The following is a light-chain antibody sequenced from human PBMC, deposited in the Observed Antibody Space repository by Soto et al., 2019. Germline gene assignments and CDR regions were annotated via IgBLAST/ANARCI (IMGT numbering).Light chain of an antibody. CDR2: KAT. Sequence: DIQMTQSPSTLSASVGDGVTITCRASQTITTSLAWYQQKPGKAPNLLIYKATILESEVPSRFSGSGSGTEFTLTISSLQPYDFATYYCIQYDSYSVRTFGQGTKVEI. CDR3: IQYDSYSVRT. J-gene: IGKJ1*01. CDR1: QTITTS. V-gene: IGKV1-5*03.